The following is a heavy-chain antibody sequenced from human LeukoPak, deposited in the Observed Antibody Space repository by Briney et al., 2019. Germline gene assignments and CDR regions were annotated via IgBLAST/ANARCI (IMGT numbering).Heavy chain of an antibody. CDR1: GGSFSGYY. Sequence: PSETLSLTCAVYGGSFSGYYWSWIRQPPGKGLEWIGEINHSGSTNYNPSLKSRVTISVDTSKNQFSLKLSSVTAADTAEYYCARGRGSRNKKVAYEYGRWFDPWGQGTLVTVSS. J-gene: IGHJ5*02. V-gene: IGHV4-34*01. D-gene: IGHD1/OR15-1a*01. CDR3: ARGRGSRNKKVAYEYGRWFDP. CDR2: INHSGST.